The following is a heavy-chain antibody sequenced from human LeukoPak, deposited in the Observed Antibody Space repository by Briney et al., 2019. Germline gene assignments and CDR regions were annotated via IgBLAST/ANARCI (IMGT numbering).Heavy chain of an antibody. D-gene: IGHD2-8*02. CDR1: GFTFTTYY. CDR3: AREYWSNDY. V-gene: IGHV3-7*01. Sequence: PGGSLRLSCAASGFTFTTYYMTWVRQAPGKGLEWLANISQDGRTKYYADSVEGRFAISRDNAINSVFLQMNSVRAEDTAVYYCAREYWSNDYWGQGTLVTVSS. J-gene: IGHJ4*02. CDR2: ISQDGRTK.